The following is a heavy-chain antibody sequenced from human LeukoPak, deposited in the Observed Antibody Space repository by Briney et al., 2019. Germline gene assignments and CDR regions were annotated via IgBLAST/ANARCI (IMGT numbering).Heavy chain of an antibody. CDR3: ARLGGETTRFDL. D-gene: IGHD3-16*01. CDR2: VKQDGNEK. Sequence: PGGSLRLSCAASGFTFRSYWMSWVRQAPGRGLDWVATVKQDGNEKHYVDSVKGRFTISRVNAENSLYLQMNSLRAEDTAVYYCARLGGETTRFDLWGQGALVTVSS. CDR1: GFTFRSYW. J-gene: IGHJ4*02. V-gene: IGHV3-7*01.